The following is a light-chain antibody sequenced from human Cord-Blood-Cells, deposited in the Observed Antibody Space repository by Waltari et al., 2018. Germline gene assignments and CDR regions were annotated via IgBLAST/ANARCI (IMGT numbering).Light chain of an antibody. CDR1: QSISSY. V-gene: IGKV1-39*01. CDR2: AAS. Sequence: DIQMTQSPSSLSASVGDRVTITCRASQSISSYLNWYQQKPGKAPKLLIYAASSLQSGVPSSFSGSGSGTDFTLTISSLQPEDFATYYCQQSYSTPITVGQGTRLEIK. J-gene: IGKJ5*01. CDR3: QQSYSTPIT.